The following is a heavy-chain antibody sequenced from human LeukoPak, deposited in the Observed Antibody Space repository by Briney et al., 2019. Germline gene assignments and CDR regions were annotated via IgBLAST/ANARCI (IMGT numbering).Heavy chain of an antibody. CDR1: GDSISSYY. CDR2: IYYSGST. J-gene: IGHJ4*02. CDR3: ASEYCASSSCRFDS. Sequence: PSETLSLTCTVSGDSISSYYWSWIRQPPGKGLEWIGYIYYSGSTNYNPSLKSRVTISVDTSKNQFSLKLTSVTAADTAVYYCASEYCASSSCRFDSWGQGTLVTVSS. D-gene: IGHD2-2*01. V-gene: IGHV4-59*01.